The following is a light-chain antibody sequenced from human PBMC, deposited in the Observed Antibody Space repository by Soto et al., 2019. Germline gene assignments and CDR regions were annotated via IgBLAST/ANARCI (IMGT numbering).Light chain of an antibody. Sequence: EIVLTQSPATLSLSPGERATLSCWASQSVNNYLAWYQQKPGQAPRLVIHDGSNRANGIPARFRGSGSGTDFTLTIARLEPEDVAVYYCQQRSSWPRYTFGQGTRLEIK. J-gene: IGKJ2*01. V-gene: IGKV3-11*01. CDR1: QSVNNY. CDR2: DGS. CDR3: QQRSSWPRYT.